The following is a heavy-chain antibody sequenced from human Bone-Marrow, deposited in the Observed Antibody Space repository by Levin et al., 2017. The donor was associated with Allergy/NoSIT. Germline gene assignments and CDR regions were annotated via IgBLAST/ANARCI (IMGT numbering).Heavy chain of an antibody. J-gene: IGHJ5*02. Sequence: SETLSLTCAVSGDSISSAGYSWSWIRQPPGKGLEWIGHIYHNGNTYYKPSLKSRVTISVDGSKNQFSLKLTSVPAADPAVYYCASSPRITFAGLIVDNVGWFEPWGQGTLVTVSS. CDR1: GDSISSAGYS. D-gene: IGHD3-16*02. CDR2: IYHNGNT. CDR3: ASSPRITFAGLIVDNVGWFEP. V-gene: IGHV4-30-2*01.